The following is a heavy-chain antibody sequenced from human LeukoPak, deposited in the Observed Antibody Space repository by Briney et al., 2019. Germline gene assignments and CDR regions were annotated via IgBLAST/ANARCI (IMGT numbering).Heavy chain of an antibody. Sequence: ASVKVSCKASGYTFTSNYMHWVRQAPGQGPEWRGVISPSGGSTTYAQKFQGRVTLTRDMSTSTDYLELSSLRSEDTAVYYCARDNSVRDEAWWFNPGGQGTLVTVSS. D-gene: IGHD5-24*01. V-gene: IGHV1-46*01. CDR3: ARDNSVRDEAWWFNP. J-gene: IGHJ5*02. CDR2: ISPSGGST. CDR1: GYTFTSNY.